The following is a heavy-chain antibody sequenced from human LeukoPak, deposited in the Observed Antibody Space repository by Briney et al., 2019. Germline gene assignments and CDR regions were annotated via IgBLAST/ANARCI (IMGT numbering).Heavy chain of an antibody. CDR1: GFTFSSYG. J-gene: IGHJ4*02. Sequence: GGSLRLSCAASGFTFSSYGMHWVHQAPGQGLEWMGWINTNTGNPTYAQGFTGRFVFSLDTSVSTAYLQISSLKAEDTAVYYCAIVATVDYWGQGTLVTVSS. CDR3: AIVATVDY. CDR2: INTNTGNP. D-gene: IGHD5-12*01. V-gene: IGHV7-4-1*02.